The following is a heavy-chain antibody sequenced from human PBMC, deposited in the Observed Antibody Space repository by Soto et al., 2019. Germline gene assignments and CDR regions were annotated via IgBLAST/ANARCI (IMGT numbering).Heavy chain of an antibody. V-gene: IGHV4-39*01. Sequence: SETLSLTCTVSGGSISSSSYYWGWIRQPPGKGLEWIGSIYYSGSTYYNPSLKSRVTISVDTSKNQFSLKLSSVTAADTAVYYCARLGPQNYGDYESLYFDYWGQGTLVTVSS. D-gene: IGHD4-17*01. CDR1: GGSISSSSYY. J-gene: IGHJ4*02. CDR2: IYYSGST. CDR3: ARLGPQNYGDYESLYFDY.